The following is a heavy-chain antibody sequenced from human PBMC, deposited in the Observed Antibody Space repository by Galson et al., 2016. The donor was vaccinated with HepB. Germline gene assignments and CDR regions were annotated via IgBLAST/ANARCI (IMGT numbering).Heavy chain of an antibody. CDR3: AKVALSGLTYFDN. J-gene: IGHJ4*02. D-gene: IGHD5/OR15-5a*01. CDR1: GFVFSNFG. CDR2: ISDSGESR. V-gene: IGHV3-23*01. Sequence: SLRLSCAASGFVFSNFGLSWVRQAPGKGLEWVSAISDSGESRYYTDSVKGRFTISRDNSKNTLHLQMNSLRAEDTALYYCAKVALSGLTYFDNWGQGSLVTVSS.